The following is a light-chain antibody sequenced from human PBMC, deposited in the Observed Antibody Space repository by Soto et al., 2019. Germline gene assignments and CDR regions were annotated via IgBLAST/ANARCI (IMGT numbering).Light chain of an antibody. Sequence: QSALTQPASVSGSPGQSITISSLETGRAVGVHNYVPWYQQHPGKAPKLLIYEVRVRPSGVSIRFSGSKSANTASLTISGLQAEDEADYYCSSYTTTSTLRVFGGGTKLTVL. CDR3: SSYTTTSTLRV. V-gene: IGLV2-14*01. J-gene: IGLJ3*02. CDR1: GRAVGVHNY. CDR2: EVR.